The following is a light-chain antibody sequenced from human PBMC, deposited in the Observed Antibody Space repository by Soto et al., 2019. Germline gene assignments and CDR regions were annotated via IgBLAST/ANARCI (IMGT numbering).Light chain of an antibody. Sequence: DIQMTQSPSSLSASVGDRVTITCQASQDISNYLNWYQQKPGKAPKLLIYDASNLETGVPSRFSGSGSGTDLTFTISSLQPEDIETHYCQQYDNLPPYTFGEGTKLEIK. CDR3: QQYDNLPPYT. CDR2: DAS. CDR1: QDISNY. V-gene: IGKV1-33*01. J-gene: IGKJ2*01.